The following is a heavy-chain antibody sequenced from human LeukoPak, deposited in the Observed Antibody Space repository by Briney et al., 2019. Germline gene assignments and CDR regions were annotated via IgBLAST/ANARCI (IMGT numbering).Heavy chain of an antibody. CDR1: GYTFSSYG. Sequence: ASVKVSCKASGYTFSSYGISWVRQAPGQGLEWMGWISSYNDNTKYAQKFQGRVTITADKSTSTAYMELSSLRSEDTAVYYCARVVGRVVPEPGWFDPWGQGTLVTVSS. V-gene: IGHV1-18*01. CDR3: ARVVGRVVPEPGWFDP. J-gene: IGHJ5*02. CDR2: ISSYNDNT. D-gene: IGHD2-2*01.